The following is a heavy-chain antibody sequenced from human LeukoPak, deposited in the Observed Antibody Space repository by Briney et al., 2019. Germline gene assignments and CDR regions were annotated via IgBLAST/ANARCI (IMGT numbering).Heavy chain of an antibody. J-gene: IGHJ4*02. CDR1: GFPFTTYA. V-gene: IGHV3-74*01. CDR2: ITSDGSGI. Sequence: GGSLRLSCAASGFPFTTYAMSWVRQAPGKGLVWVSRITSDGSGIGYADSVKGRFSTSRDNAKNTLYLQMNSLRAEDTAVYYCASGRLVGAPDYWGQGTLVTVSS. CDR3: ASGRLVGAPDY. D-gene: IGHD1-26*01.